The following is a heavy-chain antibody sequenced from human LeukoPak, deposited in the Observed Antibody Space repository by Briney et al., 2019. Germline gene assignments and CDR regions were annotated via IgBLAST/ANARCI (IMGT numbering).Heavy chain of an antibody. J-gene: IGHJ4*02. D-gene: IGHD4-17*01. V-gene: IGHV1-69*13. Sequence: SVKVSCKASGGTFSSYAISWVRQAPGQGLEWMGGIIPIFGTANYAQKFQGRVTITADESTSTAYMELSSLRSEDTAVYYCARGGANGVTVTTYSVDYWGQGTLVTVSS. CDR2: IIPIFGTA. CDR3: ARGGANGVTVTTYSVDY. CDR1: GGTFSSYA.